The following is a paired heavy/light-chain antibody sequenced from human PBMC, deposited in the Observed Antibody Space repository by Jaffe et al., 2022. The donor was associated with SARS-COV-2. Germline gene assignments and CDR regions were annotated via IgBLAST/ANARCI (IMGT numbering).Heavy chain of an antibody. CDR2: INHSGST. Sequence: QVQLQQWGAGLLKPSETLSLTCAVYGGSFSGYYWSWIRQPPGKGLEWIGEINHSGSTNYNPSLESRVTISVDTSKNQFSLKLSSVTAADTAVYYCARGRWELRFDNWGQGTLVTVSS. D-gene: IGHD1-26*01. J-gene: IGHJ4*02. CDR3: ARGRWELRFDN. CDR1: GGSFSGYY. V-gene: IGHV4-34*01.
Light chain of an antibody. CDR3: QQYNSYPIT. Sequence: DIQMTQSPSSLSASVGDRVNITCRASQGISNHLAWFQQKPGKAPKSLIYAASSLQSGVPSKFSGSGSGTDFTLTINSLQPEDFATYYCQQYNSYPITFGPGTKVDIK. CDR2: AAS. CDR1: QGISNH. V-gene: IGKV1-16*02. J-gene: IGKJ3*01.